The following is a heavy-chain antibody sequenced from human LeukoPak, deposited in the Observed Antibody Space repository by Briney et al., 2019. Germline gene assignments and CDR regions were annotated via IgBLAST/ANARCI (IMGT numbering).Heavy chain of an antibody. J-gene: IGHJ4*02. V-gene: IGHV5-51*01. CDR1: GYSFTSYW. CDR3: VFCTSCYSFDY. D-gene: IGHD2-2*01. CDR2: IYPGDSDT. Sequence: GESLKISCKGSGYSFTSYWIGWVRQMPRKGLEWMGIIYPGDSDTRYSPSFQGQVTISADKSISTAYLQWSSLKASDTAMYYCVFCTSCYSFDYWGQGTLVTVSS.